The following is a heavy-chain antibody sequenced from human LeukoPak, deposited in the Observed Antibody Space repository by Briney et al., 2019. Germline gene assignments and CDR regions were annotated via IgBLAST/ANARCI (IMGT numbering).Heavy chain of an antibody. V-gene: IGHV1-2*02. CDR2: INPNSGGT. CDR1: GYTFTGYY. J-gene: IGHJ4*02. D-gene: IGHD3-22*01. CDR3: ARDWTYFYDSSGFFPPPPPPLPDY. Sequence: ASVKVSCKASGYTFTGYYMHWVRQAPGQGLEWMGWINPNSGGTNYAQKFQGRVTMTRGTSISTAYMELSRLRSDDTAVYYCARDWTYFYDSSGFFPPPPPPLPDYWGQGTLVTVSS.